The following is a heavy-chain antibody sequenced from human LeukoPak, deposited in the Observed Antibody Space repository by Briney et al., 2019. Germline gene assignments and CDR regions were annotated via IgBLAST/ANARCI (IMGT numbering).Heavy chain of an antibody. D-gene: IGHD6-13*01. CDR3: AKDRYSSSPFGYYGMDV. CDR1: GFTFDDYA. V-gene: IGHV3-9*01. CDR2: ISWNSGSI. Sequence: PGGSLRLSCAASGFTFDDYAMHWVRQAPGKGLEWVSGISWNSGSIGYADSVKGRFTISRDNAKNSLYLQMNSLRAEDTALYYCAKDRYSSSPFGYYGMDVWGQGTTVTVSS. J-gene: IGHJ6*02.